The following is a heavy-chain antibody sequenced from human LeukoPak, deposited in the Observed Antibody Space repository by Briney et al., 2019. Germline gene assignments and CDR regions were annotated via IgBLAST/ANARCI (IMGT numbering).Heavy chain of an antibody. J-gene: IGHJ3*02. CDR2: ISWNSGSI. CDR3: AKDLGYCSSTSCGDSAFDI. D-gene: IGHD2-2*01. CDR1: GFTFDDYA. Sequence: PGGSLRLSCAASGFTFDDYAMHWVRQAPGKGLEWVSGISWNSGSIGYADSVKGRFTISRDNAKNSLYLQMNSLRAEDTALYYCAKDLGYCSSTSCGDSAFDIWGRGTMVTVSS. V-gene: IGHV3-9*01.